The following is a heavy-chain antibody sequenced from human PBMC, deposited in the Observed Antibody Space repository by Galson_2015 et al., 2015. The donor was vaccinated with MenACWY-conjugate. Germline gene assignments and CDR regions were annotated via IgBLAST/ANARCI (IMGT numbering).Heavy chain of an antibody. CDR3: ARLSHYVIGAGAFDI. CDR2: IIGSSIYT. J-gene: IGHJ3*02. CDR1: GVIFSDYY. Sequence: SLRLGCAGAGVIFSDYYMSGIRQAPGTGLEWVLLIIGSSIYTNYADSVMVRFTISNDNAKYALYLQMDSLRAEDTAVYYCARLSHYVIGAGAFDIWGRGTMVTVSS. D-gene: IGHD2/OR15-2a*01. V-gene: IGHV3-11*03.